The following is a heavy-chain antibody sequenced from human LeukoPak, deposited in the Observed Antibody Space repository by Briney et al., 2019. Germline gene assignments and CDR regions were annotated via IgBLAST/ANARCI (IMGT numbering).Heavy chain of an antibody. V-gene: IGHV4-39*01. J-gene: IGHJ5*02. CDR1: GGSISSSSYY. D-gene: IGHD2-2*01. Sequence: PSETLSLTCTVSGGSISSSSYYRGWIRQPPGKGLEWIGSIYYSGSTYYNPSLKSRVTISVDTSKNQFSLKLSSVTAADTAVYYCVGDCSSTSCYADRDIRFDPWGQGTLVTVSS. CDR2: IYYSGST. CDR3: VGDCSSTSCYADRDIRFDP.